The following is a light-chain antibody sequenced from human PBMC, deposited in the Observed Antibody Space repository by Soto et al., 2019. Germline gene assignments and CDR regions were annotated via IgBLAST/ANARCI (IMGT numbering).Light chain of an antibody. V-gene: IGKV1-9*01. CDR2: GAS. CDR3: HQLNSFPIP. Sequence: IQLTQSPSSLSASVGDRVTITCRASQGISSFLAWYQQKPGKAPKLLIYGASTLQSGVPSRFSGSGSGTDFTLTIGSLQPEDFASYYCHQLNSFPIPFGPGTKVDIK. CDR1: QGISSF. J-gene: IGKJ3*01.